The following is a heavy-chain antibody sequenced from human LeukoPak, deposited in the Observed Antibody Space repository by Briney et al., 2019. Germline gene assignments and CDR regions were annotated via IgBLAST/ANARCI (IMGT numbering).Heavy chain of an antibody. CDR2: INPSGGST. CDR3: ARDLISGWSIDY. V-gene: IGHV1-46*01. J-gene: IGHJ4*02. CDR1: GCTFTSYY. Sequence: GASVKVSCKASGCTFTSYYMHWVRQAPGQGLEWMGIINPSGGSTSYAQKFQGRVTMTRDTSTSTVYMELSSLRSEDTAVYYCARDLISGWSIDYWGQGTLVTVSS. D-gene: IGHD6-19*01.